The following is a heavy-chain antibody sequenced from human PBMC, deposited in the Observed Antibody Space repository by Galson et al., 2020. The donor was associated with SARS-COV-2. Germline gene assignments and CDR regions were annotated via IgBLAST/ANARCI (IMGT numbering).Heavy chain of an antibody. CDR3: ARDGSGSYYNDFYYYYGMDV. CDR1: DDSISSGIYY. V-gene: IGHV4-61*02. CDR2: IYTRGRT. D-gene: IGHD3-10*01. Sequence: SETLSLTCTVSDDSISSGIYYWSWIRQPAGKGLEWIGRIYTRGRTNYNPSLKSRVTISVDTSKNQFSLNLSSVTAADTAVYYCARDGSGSYYNDFYYYYGMDVWGQGTTVTVSS. J-gene: IGHJ6*02.